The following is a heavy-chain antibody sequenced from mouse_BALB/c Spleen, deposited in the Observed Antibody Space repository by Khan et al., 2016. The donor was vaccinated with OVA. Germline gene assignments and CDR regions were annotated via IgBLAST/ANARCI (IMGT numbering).Heavy chain of an antibody. CDR2: INYSGGT. CDR3: ARWLAY. Sequence: EVKLLESGPGLVKPSQSLSLTCTVTGYSITSDYAWNWIRQFPGNKLEWMGYINYSGGTSYLPSLKSRFSITRDTSKNQFFLQLNSVTTEDSATYYCARWLAYWGQGTLVTVS. CDR1: GYSITSDYA. J-gene: IGHJ3*01. V-gene: IGHV3-2*02.